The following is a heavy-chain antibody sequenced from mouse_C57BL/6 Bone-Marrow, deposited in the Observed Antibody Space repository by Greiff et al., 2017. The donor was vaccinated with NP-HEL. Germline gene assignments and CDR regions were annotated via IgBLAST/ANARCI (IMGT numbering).Heavy chain of an antibody. CDR2: IYPRSGNT. CDR1: GYTFTSYG. D-gene: IGHD1-1*01. J-gene: IGHJ2*01. Sequence: VQLQQSGAELARPGASVKLSCQASGYTFTSYGISWVKPRTGQGLEWIGEIYPRSGNTYYNEKVKGKATLTADQSSRTEYMERRSLTSEDSAVYFWAKTPSTTVDYWGQGTTLTVSS. V-gene: IGHV1-81*01. CDR3: AKTPSTTVDY.